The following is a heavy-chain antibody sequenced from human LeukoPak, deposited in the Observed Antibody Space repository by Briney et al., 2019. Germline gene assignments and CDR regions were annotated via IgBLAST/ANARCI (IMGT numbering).Heavy chain of an antibody. Sequence: GGSLRLSCAASGFTFSNYGMHWVRQAPGKGLEWVAVISYDGSNKYYTDSVKGRFTISRDNSKNTLFLQMNSLRPEDTALYYYAKYPGGFTGIVNYYHMDVWGKGTTVTVSS. J-gene: IGHJ6*03. CDR3: AKYPGGFTGIVNYYHMDV. V-gene: IGHV3-30*18. CDR1: GFTFSNYG. D-gene: IGHD1-26*01. CDR2: ISYDGSNK.